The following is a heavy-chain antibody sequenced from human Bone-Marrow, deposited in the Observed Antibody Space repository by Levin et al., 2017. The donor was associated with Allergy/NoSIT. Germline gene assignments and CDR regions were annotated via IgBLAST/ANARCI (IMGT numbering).Heavy chain of an antibody. CDR3: ARDYTYLGYCSGGSCYPDY. V-gene: IGHV1-2*06. Sequence: ASVKVSCKASGYTFTGYYMHWVRQAPGQGLEWMGRINPNSGGTNYAQKFQGRVTMTRDTSISTAYMELSRLRSDDTAVYYCARDYTYLGYCSGGSCYPDYWGQGTLVTVSS. D-gene: IGHD2-15*01. CDR1: GYTFTGYY. CDR2: INPNSGGT. J-gene: IGHJ4*02.